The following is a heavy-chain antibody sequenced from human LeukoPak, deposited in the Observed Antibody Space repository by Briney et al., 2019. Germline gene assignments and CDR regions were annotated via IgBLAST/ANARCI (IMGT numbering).Heavy chain of an antibody. CDR2: IVVGSGNT. D-gene: IGHD4-11*01. Sequence: GTSVKVSCKASGFTFTSSAVQWVRQARGQHLEWIGWIVVGSGNTNYAQKFQERVTITRDMSTSTAYMELSSLRSEDTAVYYCAAFRPDYSNYDDYWGQGTLVTVSS. CDR3: AAFRPDYSNYDDY. V-gene: IGHV1-58*01. J-gene: IGHJ4*02. CDR1: GFTFTSSA.